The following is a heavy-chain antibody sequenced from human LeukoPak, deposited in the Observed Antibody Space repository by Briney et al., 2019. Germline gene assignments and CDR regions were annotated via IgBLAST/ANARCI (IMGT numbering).Heavy chain of an antibody. J-gene: IGHJ4*02. V-gene: IGHV3-15*01. CDR2: IKSKTDGGTT. Sequence: GGSLRLSCAASGFSFDDYAMHWVWQAPGKGLEWVGRIKSKTDGGTTDYAAPVKGRFTISRDDSKNTLYLQMNSLKTEDTAVYYCTTDLHYDILTGYYKDFDYWGQGTLVTVSS. D-gene: IGHD3-9*01. CDR1: GFSFDDYA. CDR3: TTDLHYDILTGYYKDFDY.